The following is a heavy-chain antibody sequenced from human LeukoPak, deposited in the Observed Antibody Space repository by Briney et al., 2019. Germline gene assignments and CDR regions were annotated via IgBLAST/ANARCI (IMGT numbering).Heavy chain of an antibody. Sequence: PGGSLRLSCAASGFSFSSFGMHWVRQAPGKGLEWVAVISYDGSNKFYADSVKGRFTISRDNSKNTLYLQMNSLRPEDTAVFYCAKAGYSSGWRNFDYWGQGTLVTVSS. D-gene: IGHD6-19*01. J-gene: IGHJ4*02. CDR2: ISYDGSNK. V-gene: IGHV3-30*18. CDR1: GFSFSSFG. CDR3: AKAGYSSGWRNFDY.